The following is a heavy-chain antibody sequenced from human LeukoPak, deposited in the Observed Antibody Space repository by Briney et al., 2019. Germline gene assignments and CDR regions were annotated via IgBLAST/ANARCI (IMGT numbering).Heavy chain of an antibody. J-gene: IGHJ4*02. D-gene: IGHD2-2*01. Sequence: ASVKVSCKASGYTFTGYYIHWVRQAPGQGLEWMGWINPNSGGTKYELKFQGRVTMTRDTSITTAYMELTRLTSDDTAVYYCARDGSWGSTSYSDYWGQGTLVTVSS. CDR2: INPNSGGT. V-gene: IGHV1-2*02. CDR1: GYTFTGYY. CDR3: ARDGSWGSTSYSDY.